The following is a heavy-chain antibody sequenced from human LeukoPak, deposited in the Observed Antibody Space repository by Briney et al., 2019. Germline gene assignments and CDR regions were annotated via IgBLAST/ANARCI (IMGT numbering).Heavy chain of an antibody. V-gene: IGHV3-11*01. D-gene: IGHD3-10*01. CDR3: ARAGLGSGSYRVGYYYYYMDV. CDR2: ISSSGSTI. CDR1: GFTFSDYY. Sequence: GGSLRLSCAASGFTFSDYYMSWIRQAPGKGLEWVSYISSSGSTIYYADSVKGRFTISRDNAKNSLYLQMNSLRAEDTAVYYCARAGLGSGSYRVGYYYYYMDVWGKGTTVTISS. J-gene: IGHJ6*03.